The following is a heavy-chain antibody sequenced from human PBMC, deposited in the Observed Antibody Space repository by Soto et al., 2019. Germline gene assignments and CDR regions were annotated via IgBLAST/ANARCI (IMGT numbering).Heavy chain of an antibody. Sequence: QVQLQESGPGLVKPSATLALTCAVSGYSISSSNSWRWIRQPPGKGLEWIGYIYYSGTTYYNPALKSRVTMSVDTSKNQFSLKLTSVSAVDTAVYYCARREIQGPIDYWGQGALGTDS. CDR3: ARREIQGPIDY. D-gene: IGHD1-26*01. V-gene: IGHV4-28*01. CDR2: IYYSGTT. CDR1: GYSISSSNS. J-gene: IGHJ4*02.